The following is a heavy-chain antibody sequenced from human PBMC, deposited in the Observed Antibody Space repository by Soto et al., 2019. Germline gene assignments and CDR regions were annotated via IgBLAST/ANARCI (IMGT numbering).Heavy chain of an antibody. D-gene: IGHD3-22*01. J-gene: IGHJ3*02. CDR2: IKEGGSQK. CDR3: ARGDYYDVSGPFSDAFDI. V-gene: IGHV3-7*04. Sequence: GGSLRLSCAASGFTFSSYWMSWVRQAPGKGLEWVGNIKEGGSQKWYVDSVKGRFTISRDNAKNSLYLQMNSLRVEDTAVYYCARGDYYDVSGPFSDAFDIWGQGTMVTVSS. CDR1: GFTFSSYW.